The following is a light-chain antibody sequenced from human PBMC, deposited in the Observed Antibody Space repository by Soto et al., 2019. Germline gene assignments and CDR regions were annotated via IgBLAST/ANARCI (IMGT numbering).Light chain of an antibody. J-gene: IGLJ1*01. Sequence: QSVLAQPASVSGSPGQSITISRTGTSSDVGCYNYVSWFQHHPGKAPKLIIYEVSYRPSGVSNRFSGSKSGDTASLTISGLQAEDEADYYCSSFTNTITRYAFGTGTKVTVL. CDR3: SSFTNTITRYA. CDR1: SSDVGCYNY. V-gene: IGLV2-14*01. CDR2: EVS.